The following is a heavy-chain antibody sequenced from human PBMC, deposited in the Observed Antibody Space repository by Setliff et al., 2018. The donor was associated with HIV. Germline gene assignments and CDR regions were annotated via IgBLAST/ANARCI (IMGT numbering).Heavy chain of an antibody. V-gene: IGHV4-39*07. CDR1: GGSASNSRYY. Sequence: PSETLSLTCTVSGGSASNSRYYWAWIRQPPGKGLEYIGSIYYNEKTYYSPSLKSRVTISIDTSKNQFSLKLTSVTAADTAVYYCARRGTSSNWFGPWGQGTLVTVSS. D-gene: IGHD2-2*01. CDR3: ARRGTSSNWFGP. CDR2: IYYNEKT. J-gene: IGHJ5*02.